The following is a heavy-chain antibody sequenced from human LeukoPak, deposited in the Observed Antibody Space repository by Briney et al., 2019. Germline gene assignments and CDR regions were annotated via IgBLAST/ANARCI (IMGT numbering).Heavy chain of an antibody. CDR1: GFTFSSYA. Sequence: GGSLRLSCAASGFTFSSYAMNWVRQAPGKGLEWVAFIRYDGSNKYYADSVKGRFTISRDNSKNTLYLQMNSLRAEDTAVYYCAKASGYCSSTSCHTPFDYWGQGTLVTVSS. J-gene: IGHJ4*02. V-gene: IGHV3-30*02. CDR3: AKASGYCSSTSCHTPFDY. CDR2: IRYDGSNK. D-gene: IGHD2-2*03.